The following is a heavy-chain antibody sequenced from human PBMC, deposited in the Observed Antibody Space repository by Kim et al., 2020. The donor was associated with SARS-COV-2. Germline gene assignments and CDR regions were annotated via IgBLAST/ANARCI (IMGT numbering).Heavy chain of an antibody. V-gene: IGHV1-3*01. Sequence: SSQNLQGRVTITRDTSATTAYMELSRLTSKDTAVYYCAREGSGSYNWLDPWGQGTLVTVSS. CDR3: AREGSGSYNWLDP. J-gene: IGHJ5*02. D-gene: IGHD3-10*01.